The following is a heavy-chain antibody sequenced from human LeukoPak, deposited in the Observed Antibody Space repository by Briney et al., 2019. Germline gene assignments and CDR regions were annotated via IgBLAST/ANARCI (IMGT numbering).Heavy chain of an antibody. CDR2: IWYDAINK. D-gene: IGHD6-13*01. J-gene: IGHJ4*02. V-gene: IGHV3-33*01. CDR3: ARGQQLEGTAFDY. CDR1: GFPFSSCA. Sequence: QPGRSLRLSCAASGFPFSSCAIHWVRQAPGKGLEWVAVIWYDAINKYYADSVKGRFTISRDNSKNTVYLQMNTLRDEDTAVYYCARGQQLEGTAFDYWGQGTLVTVSS.